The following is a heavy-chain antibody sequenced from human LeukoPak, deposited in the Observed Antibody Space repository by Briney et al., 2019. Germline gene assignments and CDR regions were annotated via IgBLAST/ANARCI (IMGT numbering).Heavy chain of an antibody. Sequence: PSETLSLTCTVSGGSISSSSYYWGWIRQPPGEGLEWIGSISYGGSTYYNPSLKSRVTISVDTSKNQFSLKMSSVTAADTAVYYCARAAVPERWGEIPVNFDSWGQGTLVTVSS. CDR3: ARAAVPERWGEIPVNFDS. CDR1: GGSISSSSYY. D-gene: IGHD3-16*01. J-gene: IGHJ4*02. CDR2: ISYGGST. V-gene: IGHV4-39*07.